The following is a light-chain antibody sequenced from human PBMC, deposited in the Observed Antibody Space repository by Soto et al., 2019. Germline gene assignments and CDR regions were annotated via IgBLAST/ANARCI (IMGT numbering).Light chain of an antibody. CDR1: QTLLNSNGYNY. CDR2: LGS. CDR3: MQALHTPRT. Sequence: DVVMTQSPLSLPVTPGEPASISCRSSQTLLNSNGYNYLDWYLQRPGQSPQLLIFLGSNRASGVPDRVSGSGSGTDVTLKISRVEAEDVGVYYCMQALHTPRTLGQGTKLEIK. V-gene: IGKV2-28*01. J-gene: IGKJ2*02.